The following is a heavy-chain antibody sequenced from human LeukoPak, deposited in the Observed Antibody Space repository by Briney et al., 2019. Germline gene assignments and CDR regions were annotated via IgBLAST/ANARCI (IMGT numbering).Heavy chain of an antibody. J-gene: IGHJ4*02. V-gene: IGHV3-7*01. Sequence: GGSLGLSCAASGFTFSSYYMSWVRQAPGKGLEWVANIRQDGSGQFYADSVKGRFTISRDNSKNTLYLEMNSLRAEDTAVYYCAKDIGSYYDYWGQGILVTVSS. D-gene: IGHD3-10*01. CDR3: AKDIGSYYDY. CDR2: IRQDGSGQ. CDR1: GFTFSSYY.